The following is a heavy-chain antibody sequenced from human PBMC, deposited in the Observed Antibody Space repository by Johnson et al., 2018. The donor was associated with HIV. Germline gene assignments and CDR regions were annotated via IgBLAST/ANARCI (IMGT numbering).Heavy chain of an antibody. CDR2: ISGSGGST. CDR3: ARDYDSSGYVGAFDI. J-gene: IGHJ3*02. V-gene: IGHV3-23*04. Sequence: VQLVESGGGLVQPGGSLRLSCAASGFTFSSYAMSWVRQAPGKGLEWVSAISGSGGSTYYADSVTGRFTIARDNSKNTLYLQMNSLRAEDTAVYYCARDYDSSGYVGAFDIWGQGTMVTVSS. CDR1: GFTFSSYA. D-gene: IGHD3-22*01.